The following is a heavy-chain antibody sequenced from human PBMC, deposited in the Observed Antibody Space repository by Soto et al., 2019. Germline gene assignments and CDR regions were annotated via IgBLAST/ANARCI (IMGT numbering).Heavy chain of an antibody. CDR3: ARVPDYGDYVYYFDY. J-gene: IGHJ4*02. V-gene: IGHV4-59*01. D-gene: IGHD4-17*01. CDR2: IYYSGST. Sequence: SETLSLTCTVSGGSISSYYWSWIRQPPGKGLEWIGYIYYSGSTNYNPSLKSRVTISVDTSKNQFSLKLSSVTAADTAVYYCARVPDYGDYVYYFDYWGQGTLVTVS. CDR1: GGSISSYY.